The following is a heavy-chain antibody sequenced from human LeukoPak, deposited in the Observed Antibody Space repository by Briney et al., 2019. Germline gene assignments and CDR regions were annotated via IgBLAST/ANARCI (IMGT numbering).Heavy chain of an antibody. J-gene: IGHJ4*02. Sequence: GGSLRLSCAASGFTFSSSEMNWVRQAPGKGLEWVSYISSSGSTIYYADSVKGRFTISRDNAKNSLYLQMNSLRAEDTAVYYCARDSEYDILTGQGINFDYWGQGTLVTVSS. CDR3: ARDSEYDILTGQGINFDY. CDR2: ISSSGSTI. V-gene: IGHV3-48*03. CDR1: GFTFSSSE. D-gene: IGHD3-9*01.